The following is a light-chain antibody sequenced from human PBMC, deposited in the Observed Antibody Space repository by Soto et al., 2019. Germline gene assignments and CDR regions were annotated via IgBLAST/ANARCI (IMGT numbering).Light chain of an antibody. CDR1: QSISVW. V-gene: IGKV1-5*03. CDR2: KAS. CDR3: QQYNSYSPK. Sequence: DIQMTQSPSTLSASVGDRVTITCRASQSISVWLAWYQQKAGKAPNLLIYKASRLESGVPSRFSGSGSETEFTLTISGLPPGDSATYYCQQYNSYSPKFGQGTKVDIK. J-gene: IGKJ1*01.